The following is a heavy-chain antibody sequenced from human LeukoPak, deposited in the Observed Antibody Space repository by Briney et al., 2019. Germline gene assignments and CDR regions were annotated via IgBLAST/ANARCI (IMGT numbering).Heavy chain of an antibody. J-gene: IGHJ5*02. CDR2: INHTGSA. V-gene: IGHV4-34*01. CDR3: ARHTRSWFGP. Sequence: SSETLSLTCAVYGGSFSGYYWSWIRQPPGKVLEWIGEINHTGSANYNPALNSRVTITVDTSKNQFSLKLSSVTAADTAVYYCARHTRSWFGPWGQGTLVTVSS. CDR1: GGSFSGYY.